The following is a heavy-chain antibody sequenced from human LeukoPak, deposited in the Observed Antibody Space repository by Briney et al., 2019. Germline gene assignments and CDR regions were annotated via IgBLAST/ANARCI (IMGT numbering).Heavy chain of an antibody. V-gene: IGHV4-4*07. CDR2: IYTSGST. CDR3: ARVRFFDSSGYYYDFAF. D-gene: IGHD3-22*01. Sequence: PSETLSLTCTVSGGSISSYYWGWIRQPAGKGLEWIGRIYTSGSTNYNPSLKSRVTMSVDTSKNQFSLKLSSVTAADTAVYYCARVRFFDSSGYYYDFAFWGQGTLVTVSS. J-gene: IGHJ4*02. CDR1: GGSISSYY.